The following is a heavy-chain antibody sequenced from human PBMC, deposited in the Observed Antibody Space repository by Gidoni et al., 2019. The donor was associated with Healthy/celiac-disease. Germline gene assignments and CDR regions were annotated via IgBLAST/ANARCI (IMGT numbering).Heavy chain of an antibody. Sequence: EVQLLESGGGLVQPGGSLGLSCAASGFTFSCYAMSWVRQAPGKGLEWVSGISGSGGRTYYADSVKGRFTISRDNSKNTLYLQMNSLRAEDTAVYYCAKDLSLHYYGSGSYVDWGQGTLVTVSS. V-gene: IGHV3-23*01. D-gene: IGHD3-10*01. CDR3: AKDLSLHYYGSGSYVD. CDR1: GFTFSCYA. J-gene: IGHJ4*02. CDR2: ISGSGGRT.